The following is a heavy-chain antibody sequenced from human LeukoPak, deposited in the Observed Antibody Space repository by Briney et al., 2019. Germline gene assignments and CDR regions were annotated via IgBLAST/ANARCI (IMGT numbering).Heavy chain of an antibody. CDR2: IYPGDSDT. CDR1: GYTFTSYW. J-gene: IGHJ3*02. CDR3: ARHDSSGYYLDAFDI. V-gene: IGHV5-51*01. D-gene: IGHD3-22*01. Sequence: PGESLKISCKTSGYTFTSYWIGWVRQMPGKGLEWMGIIYPGDSDTRYSPSFQGQVTISADKSISTAYLQWSSLKASDTAMYYCARHDSSGYYLDAFDIWGQGTMVTVSS.